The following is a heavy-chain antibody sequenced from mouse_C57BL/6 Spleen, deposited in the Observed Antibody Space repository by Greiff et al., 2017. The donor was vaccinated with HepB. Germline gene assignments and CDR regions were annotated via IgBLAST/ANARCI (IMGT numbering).Heavy chain of an antibody. Sequence: QVQLQQSGPGLVQPSQSLSITCKVSGFSLTSYGIHWVRQSPGKGLEWLGVIWSGGSTDYNADFISRLSISKDNSKGQVFFTMNSLQADDTAIYYCARNLGNWDYFDYWGQGTTLTVSS. J-gene: IGHJ2*01. D-gene: IGHD4-1*01. V-gene: IGHV2-2*01. CDR1: GFSLTSYG. CDR3: ARNLGNWDYFDY. CDR2: IWSGGST.